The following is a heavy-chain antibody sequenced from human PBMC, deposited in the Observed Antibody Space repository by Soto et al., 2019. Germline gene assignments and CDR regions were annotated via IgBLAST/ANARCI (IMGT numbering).Heavy chain of an antibody. D-gene: IGHD5-12*01. CDR3: AIVPTKRPHYYYMHV. CDR2: ISSSGSTI. Sequence: GGSLRLSCAASGFTFSDYYMSWIRQAPGKGLEWVSYISSSGSTIYYADSVKGRFTISRDNAKNSLYLQMNSLRAEDTAVYYCAIVPTKRPHYYYMHVWGKATTVTVSS. CDR1: GFTFSDYY. V-gene: IGHV3-11*01. J-gene: IGHJ6*03.